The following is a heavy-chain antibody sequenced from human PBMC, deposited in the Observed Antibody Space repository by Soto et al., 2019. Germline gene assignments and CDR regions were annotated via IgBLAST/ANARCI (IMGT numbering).Heavy chain of an antibody. CDR1: GYTFTSYG. D-gene: IGHD3-3*01. CDR3: ARGYEFWSGYYPSFDY. CDR2: ISAYNGDT. Sequence: GASVKVSCKASGYTFTSYGISWVRQAPGQGLEWMGWISAYNGDTNYAQKLQGRVTMTTDTSTSTAYMELRSLRSDDTAVYYCARGYEFWSGYYPSFDYWGQGTLVTVSS. V-gene: IGHV1-18*01. J-gene: IGHJ4*02.